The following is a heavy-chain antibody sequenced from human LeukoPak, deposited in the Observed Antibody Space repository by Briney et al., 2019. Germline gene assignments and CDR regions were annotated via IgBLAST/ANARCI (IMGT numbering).Heavy chain of an antibody. CDR3: AKDRGGRLTMVRSLAAFDI. CDR1: GFTFSSSA. CDR2: ISGSGGST. Sequence: GGSLRLSCAASGFTFSSSAMSWVRQAPGKGLEWVSAISGSGGSTYYADSVKGRFTISRDNSKNTLYLQMNSLRAEDTAVYYCAKDRGGRLTMVRSLAAFDIWGQGTMVTVSS. V-gene: IGHV3-23*01. D-gene: IGHD3-10*01. J-gene: IGHJ3*02.